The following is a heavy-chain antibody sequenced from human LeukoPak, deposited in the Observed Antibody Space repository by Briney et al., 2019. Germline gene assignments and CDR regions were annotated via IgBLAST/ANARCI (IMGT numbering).Heavy chain of an antibody. J-gene: IGHJ4*02. V-gene: IGHV4-39*07. Sequence: PSETLSLTCTVSGGSISSSTYYWGWIRQPPGKGLEWIGNIYYSGSTYYNPSLKSRVTISVDTSKNQFSLKLSSVTAADTAVYYCARGGSTTIFGVVIKKYYFDYWGQGTLVTVSS. D-gene: IGHD3-3*01. CDR2: IYYSGST. CDR3: ARGGSTTIFGVVIKKYYFDY. CDR1: GGSISSSTYY.